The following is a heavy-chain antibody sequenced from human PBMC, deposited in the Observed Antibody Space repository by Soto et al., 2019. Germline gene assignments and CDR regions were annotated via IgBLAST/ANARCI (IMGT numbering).Heavy chain of an antibody. CDR3: ASERVADMATGGYFDD. V-gene: IGHV1-69*01. J-gene: IGHJ4*02. CDR1: GGTFSDLA. Sequence: VHLVQSGTEVKKPGSSVRLSCKTSGGTFSDLAVSWVRQAPGQGLEWMGGIIPLFGTPNYAQYFQGRVTIIADESSSTIYMELGSLRSEDTAVDYCASERVADMATGGYFDDWGQGTLVTVSS. CDR2: IIPLFGTP. D-gene: IGHD5-12*01.